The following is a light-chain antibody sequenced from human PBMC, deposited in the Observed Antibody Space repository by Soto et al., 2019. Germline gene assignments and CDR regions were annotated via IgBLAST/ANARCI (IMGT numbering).Light chain of an antibody. J-gene: IGKJ3*01. V-gene: IGKV3-20*01. CDR2: GAS. Sequence: EIVLTQSPCTLSFSPLERSTLSCRASQSVAGSYLAWYQQKPGQAPRLLIYGASNRATGIPDRFSGSGSGTDFTLTITGLEPEDFAVYYCQQYGSSPFTFGPGTKVDIK. CDR3: QQYGSSPFT. CDR1: QSVAGSY.